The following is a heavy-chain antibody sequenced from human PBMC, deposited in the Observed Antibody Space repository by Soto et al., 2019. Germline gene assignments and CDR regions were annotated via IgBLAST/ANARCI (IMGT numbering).Heavy chain of an antibody. CDR3: ARGGQRDYYDSSGYGVDY. CDR2: INHSGST. V-gene: IGHV4-34*01. J-gene: IGHJ4*02. D-gene: IGHD3-22*01. Sequence: SETLSLTCAVYGGSFSGYYWTWIRQPPGTGLEWIGEINHSGSTNYNPSLKSRVTISVDTSKNQFSLKLTSVTAADTAVYYCARGGQRDYYDSSGYGVDYWGQGTLVTVSS. CDR1: GGSFSGYY.